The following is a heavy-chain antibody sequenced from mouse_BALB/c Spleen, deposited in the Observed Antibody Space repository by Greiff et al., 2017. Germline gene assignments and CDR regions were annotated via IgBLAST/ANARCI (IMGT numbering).Heavy chain of an antibody. CDR1: GYIFTSYW. V-gene: IGHV1-87*01. CDR2: IYPGDGDT. Sequence: QVQLKQSGAELARPGASVKLSCKASGYIFTSYWMQWVKQRPGQGLEWIGAIYPGDGDTRYTQKFKGKATLTADKSSSTAYMQLSSLASEDSAVYYCVYYYGDYWGQGTTLTVSS. J-gene: IGHJ2*01. CDR3: VYYYGDY.